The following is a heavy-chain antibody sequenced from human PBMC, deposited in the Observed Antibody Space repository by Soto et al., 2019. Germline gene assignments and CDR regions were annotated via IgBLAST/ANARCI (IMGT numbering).Heavy chain of an antibody. V-gene: IGHV1-69*01. D-gene: IGHD3-22*01. CDR2: LIVILGTT. Sequence: HVPLVQSGAEVRKPGSSVKVACQSVGGSFRSSAFSCVRQAPGQGHEWMGGLIVILGTTHYAEKFKASVTFTADASTSTADMEVSSLESEDTGLYHCSRGYYDSSGYSIDFWAQGVQVTVYS. CDR3: SRGYYDSSGYSIDF. CDR1: GGSFRSSA. J-gene: IGHJ4*02.